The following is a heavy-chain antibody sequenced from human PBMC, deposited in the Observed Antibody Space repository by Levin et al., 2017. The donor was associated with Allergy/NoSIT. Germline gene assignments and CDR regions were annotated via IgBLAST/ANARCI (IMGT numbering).Heavy chain of an antibody. CDR1: GFTFSSYE. CDR2: ISSSGSTI. J-gene: IGHJ4*02. CDR3: ARQLGNFWSGYNYFDY. Sequence: GGSLRLSCAASGFTFSSYEMNWVRQAPGKGLEWVSYISSSGSTIYYADSVKGRFTISRDNAKNSLYLQMNSLRAEDTAVYYCARQLGNFWSGYNYFDYWGQGTLVTDSS. V-gene: IGHV3-48*03. D-gene: IGHD3-3*01.